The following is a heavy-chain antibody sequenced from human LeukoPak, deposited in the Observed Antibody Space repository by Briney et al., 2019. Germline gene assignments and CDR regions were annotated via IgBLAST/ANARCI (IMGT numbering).Heavy chain of an antibody. V-gene: IGHV4-34*01. CDR2: SNHRGST. CDR1: GDTFSGYY. Sequence: TSETLSLTCAVYGDTFSGYYWSWIRQPPGKGLEWIGESNHRGSTKYNPSLESRVTISVDTSKNQSSLKLSSVTAAETAVYYCARGDSSVGLNYWGQGTLVTVSS. J-gene: IGHJ4*02. D-gene: IGHD1-26*01. CDR3: ARGDSSVGLNY.